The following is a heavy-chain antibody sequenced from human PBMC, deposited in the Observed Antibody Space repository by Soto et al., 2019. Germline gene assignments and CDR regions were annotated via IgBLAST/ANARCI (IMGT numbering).Heavy chain of an antibody. Sequence: PXGTLSLTCTVSGGSISSSRYYGGWIRQPPGKGLEWIGSIYYSGSTYYNPSLKSRVTISVDTSKNQFSLKLSSVTAADTAVYYCARHLKYFERFGFDHWGQGTLVTVSS. D-gene: IGHD3-9*01. CDR2: IYYSGST. CDR1: GGSISSSRYY. CDR3: ARHLKYFERFGFDH. V-gene: IGHV4-39*01. J-gene: IGHJ5*02.